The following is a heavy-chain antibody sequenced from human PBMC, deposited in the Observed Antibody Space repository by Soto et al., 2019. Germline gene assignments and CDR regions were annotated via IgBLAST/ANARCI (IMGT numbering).Heavy chain of an antibody. D-gene: IGHD7-27*01. Sequence: SETLSLTCAVYGGSFSGYYWSWIRQPPGKGLEWIGEINHSGSTNYNPSLKSRVTISVDTSKNQFSLKLSSVTAADTAVYYCAREGLTGDATAGAYWGQGTLVTVSS. J-gene: IGHJ4*02. V-gene: IGHV4-34*01. CDR1: GGSFSGYY. CDR3: AREGLTGDATAGAY. CDR2: INHSGST.